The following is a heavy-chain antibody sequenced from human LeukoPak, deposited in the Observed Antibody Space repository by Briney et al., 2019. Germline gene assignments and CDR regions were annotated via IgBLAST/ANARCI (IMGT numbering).Heavy chain of an antibody. CDR2: MNQDGSEK. J-gene: IGHJ4*02. D-gene: IGHD1-26*01. CDR3: ARESHATFDY. CDR1: GFTFSNYW. Sequence: PGGSLRLSCVDSGFTFSNYWMSWVRQAPGKGLEWVADMNQDGSEKYYVDSVKGRFTISRDNAKNSLYLQMNSPRAEDTAVYYCARESHATFDYWGQGTLVIVSS. V-gene: IGHV3-7*01.